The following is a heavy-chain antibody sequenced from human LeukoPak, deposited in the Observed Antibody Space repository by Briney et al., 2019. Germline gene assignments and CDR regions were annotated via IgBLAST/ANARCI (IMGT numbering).Heavy chain of an antibody. V-gene: IGHV3-64D*06. CDR1: GFPFSTYV. CDR3: VTGTAY. Sequence: GGALVLCWSVAGFPFSTYVMQWGRPARGKGLEYVSTISSNGDNTYYAASVPGTFPISRDNSNNTLYLQMSSLRPDDPAVYFCVTGTAYWGQGTLVTVSS. CDR2: ISSNGDNT. J-gene: IGHJ4*02.